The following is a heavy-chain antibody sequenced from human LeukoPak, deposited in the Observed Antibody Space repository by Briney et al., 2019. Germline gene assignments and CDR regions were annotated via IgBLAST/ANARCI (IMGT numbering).Heavy chain of an antibody. CDR2: INAGNGNT. V-gene: IGHV1-3*01. Sequence: ASVKVSCKASGYTFTSYAMHWVRQAPGQRLEWMGWINAGNGNTKYSQKFQGRVTITRDTSASTAYMELRSLRSDDTAVYYCASCHCTNGVCYGECEYFQHWGQGTLVTVSS. CDR1: GYTFTSYA. J-gene: IGHJ1*01. CDR3: ASCHCTNGVCYGECEYFQH. D-gene: IGHD2-8*01.